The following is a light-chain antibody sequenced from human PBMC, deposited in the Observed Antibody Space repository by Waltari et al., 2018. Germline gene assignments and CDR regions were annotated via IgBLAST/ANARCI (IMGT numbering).Light chain of an antibody. V-gene: IGKV4-1*01. J-gene: IGKJ2*01. CDR3: QQYYSTPPT. Sequence: DIVMTQSPDSLAVSLGERATINCKSSQNLFYPPNNKNYVAGYQQKPGRPPKLLSYWASARESGVPDRVSGSGSGTEFTLTISSLQAEDVAVYYCQQYYSTPPTFGQGTQLEIK. CDR2: WAS. CDR1: QNLFYPPNNKNY.